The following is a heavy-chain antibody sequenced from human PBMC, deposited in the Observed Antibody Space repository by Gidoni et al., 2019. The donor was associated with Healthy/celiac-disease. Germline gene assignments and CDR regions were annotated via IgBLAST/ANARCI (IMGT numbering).Heavy chain of an antibody. CDR1: GFTFRSYA. CDR2: ISGSGGST. Sequence: EVQLLESGGGLVQPGGSLRLSCAASGFTFRSYAMSWVRQAPGKGLGWVSAISGSGGSTYYADSVKGRFTISRDKSKNTLYLQMNSLRAEDTAVYYCAKDQVVVVKFYFDYWGQGTLVTVSS. D-gene: IGHD3-22*01. J-gene: IGHJ4*02. CDR3: AKDQVVVVKFYFDY. V-gene: IGHV3-23*01.